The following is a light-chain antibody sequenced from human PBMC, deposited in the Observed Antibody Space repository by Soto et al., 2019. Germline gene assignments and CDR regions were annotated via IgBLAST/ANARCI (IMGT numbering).Light chain of an antibody. CDR2: EVS. V-gene: IGLV2-14*01. CDR3: RSYKSSRTLLV. CDR1: SSDVGGYNY. Sequence: QSVLTQPASVSGSPGQSVTISCTGTSSDVGGYNYVSWYQQHPGKAPKLMIYEVSNRPSGVSNRFSGSKSGNTASLTISGLQAEDEADYYCRSYKSSRTLLVFGGGTKLTVL. J-gene: IGLJ2*01.